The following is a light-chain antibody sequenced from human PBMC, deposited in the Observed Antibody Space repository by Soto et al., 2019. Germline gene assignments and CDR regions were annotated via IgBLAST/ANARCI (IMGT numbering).Light chain of an antibody. CDR3: LLSYSGARV. J-gene: IGLJ3*02. CDR2: DTN. V-gene: IGLV7-46*01. Sequence: QAVVTQEPSLTGSPGGTVTLTCGSSTGAVTSGHFPYWFQQKPGQAPRTLIYDTNNKHSWTPARFSGSLLGGKAALTLSGAQPEDEAEYYCLLSYSGARVFGGGTKLTVL. CDR1: TGAVTSGHF.